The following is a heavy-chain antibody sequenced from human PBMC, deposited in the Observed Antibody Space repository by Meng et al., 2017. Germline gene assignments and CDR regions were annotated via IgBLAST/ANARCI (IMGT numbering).Heavy chain of an antibody. V-gene: IGHV4-34*01. CDR3: ARGRHTTVTTVGRRGVGATFDY. Sequence: GSLRLSCAVYGGSFSGYYWSWIRQPPGKGLEWVGEIKHSGSTNYNPSLKPRVTISVNTSKNQFPLKQSSVTAADTAVYYCARGRHTTVTTVGRRGVGATFDYWGQGTLVTVSS. D-gene: IGHD4-11*01. CDR1: GGSFSGYY. CDR2: IKHSGST. J-gene: IGHJ4*02.